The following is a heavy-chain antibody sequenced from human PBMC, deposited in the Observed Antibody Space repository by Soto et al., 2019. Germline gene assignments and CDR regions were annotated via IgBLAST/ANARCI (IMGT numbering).Heavy chain of an antibody. J-gene: IGHJ4*02. CDR3: ARDRSYYYDSSGYYPAGYFDY. CDR2: IIPIFGTA. Sequence: SVKVSCKASGGTFSSHAISWVRQAPGQGLEWMGGIIPIFGTANYAQKFQGRVTITADESTSTAYMELSSLRSEDTAVYYCARDRSYYYDSSGYYPAGYFDYWGQGTLVTVSS. V-gene: IGHV1-69*13. CDR1: GGTFSSHA. D-gene: IGHD3-22*01.